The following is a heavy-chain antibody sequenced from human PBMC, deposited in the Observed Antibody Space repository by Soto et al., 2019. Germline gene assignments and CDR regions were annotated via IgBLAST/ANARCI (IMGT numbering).Heavy chain of an antibody. D-gene: IGHD2-2*02. CDR1: GGSISSYY. CDR2: IYYSGNT. V-gene: IGHV4-59*01. J-gene: IGHJ4*02. Sequence: SETLSLTCTVSGGSISSYYWSWIRQSPGKGLEWVGCIYYSGNTNYNPSLKSRVTISVNASKNQFSLRLTSVTAADTAVYYCARARKHCSSTSCYTNFDYWGQGTLVTVSS. CDR3: ARARKHCSSTSCYTNFDY.